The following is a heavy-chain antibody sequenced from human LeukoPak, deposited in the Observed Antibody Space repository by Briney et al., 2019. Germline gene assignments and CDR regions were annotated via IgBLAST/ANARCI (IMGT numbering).Heavy chain of an antibody. Sequence: GESLNISCKGSGYRFTSYWIGWVRRMPGKGLEWMGIIYPGDSDTTYSPSFQGQVTISADKSISTAYLQWSSLKASDTAMYYCARQTTSLDYWGQGTLVTVSS. D-gene: IGHD1-14*01. CDR2: IYPGDSDT. V-gene: IGHV5-51*01. J-gene: IGHJ4*02. CDR1: GYRFTSYW. CDR3: ARQTTSLDY.